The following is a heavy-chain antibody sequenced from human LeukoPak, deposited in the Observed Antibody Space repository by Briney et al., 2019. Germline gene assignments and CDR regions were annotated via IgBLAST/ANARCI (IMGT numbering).Heavy chain of an antibody. CDR2: IYSGGST. CDR3: ARGSGVGAIYYFDY. J-gene: IGHJ4*02. Sequence: GGSLRLSRAASGFTVSSNYMSWVRQAPGKGLEWVSVIYSGGSTYYADSVKGRFTISRDNSKNTLYLQMNSLRAEDTAVYYCARGSGVGAIYYFDYWGQGTLVTVSS. CDR1: GFTVSSNY. D-gene: IGHD1-26*01. V-gene: IGHV3-53*01.